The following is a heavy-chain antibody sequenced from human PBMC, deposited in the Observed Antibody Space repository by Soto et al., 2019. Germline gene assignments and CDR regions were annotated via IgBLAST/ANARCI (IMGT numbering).Heavy chain of an antibody. CDR2: INPNSGGT. J-gene: IGHJ2*01. CDR1: GYRFTDHY. V-gene: IGHV1-2*02. Sequence: ASVKVSCKASGYRFTDHYMHWVRQAPGQGLEWMGWINPNSGGTKSAQQFQGRVTMTRDTSTSTAYMELNRLRFDDTAVYYCARGKEIPDYWNFDLWGRGTLVTVS. D-gene: IGHD2-2*02. CDR3: ARGKEIPDYWNFDL.